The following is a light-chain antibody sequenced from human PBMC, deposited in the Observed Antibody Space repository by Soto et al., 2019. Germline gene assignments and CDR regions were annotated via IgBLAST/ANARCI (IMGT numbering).Light chain of an antibody. CDR2: GAS. J-gene: IGKJ1*01. CDR1: QSVGSF. V-gene: IGKV3-15*01. CDR3: QQYTNWPSWT. Sequence: EKVMMRSPATLVMSPGERATLSCRASQSVGSFLAWYQQKPGQAPRLLIYGASTRATGIPARFSGSGSGTEFALTISSLQSEDFAVHYCQQYTNWPSWTFGQGTKVE.